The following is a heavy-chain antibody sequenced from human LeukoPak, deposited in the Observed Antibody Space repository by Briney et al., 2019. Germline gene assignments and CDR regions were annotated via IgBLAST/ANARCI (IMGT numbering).Heavy chain of an antibody. Sequence: SETLSLTCTVSGGSISSYYWSWIRQPPGKGPEWIGYIYYSGSTNYNPSHKSRVTISVDTSKNQFSLKLSSVTAADTAVYYCARDKAVAGTSSYGMDVWGQGTTVTVSS. CDR2: IYYSGST. D-gene: IGHD6-19*01. CDR3: ARDKAVAGTSSYGMDV. V-gene: IGHV4-59*01. CDR1: GGSISSYY. J-gene: IGHJ6*02.